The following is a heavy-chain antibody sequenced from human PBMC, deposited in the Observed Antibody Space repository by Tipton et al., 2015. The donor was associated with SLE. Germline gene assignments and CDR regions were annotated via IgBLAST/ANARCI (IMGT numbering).Heavy chain of an antibody. V-gene: IGHV4-59*08. Sequence: TLSLTCTVSGGSISTYYWSWIRQPPGKDLEWIGYIHYSESTNYNPSLKSRVTISVDTSKNHFSLKLNSVTATDTAVYYCARHQAVAGSSAFDSWGQGTMVTVSS. CDR2: IHYSEST. D-gene: IGHD6-19*01. J-gene: IGHJ3*01. CDR1: GGSISTYY. CDR3: ARHQAVAGSSAFDS.